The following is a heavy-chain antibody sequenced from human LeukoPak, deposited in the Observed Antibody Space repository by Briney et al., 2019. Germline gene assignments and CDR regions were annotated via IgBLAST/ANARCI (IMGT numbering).Heavy chain of an antibody. D-gene: IGHD1-26*01. CDR1: GGSFSGYY. CDR2: INHSGST. Sequence: SETLSLTCAVYGGSFSGYYLSWIRQPPGKGLEWIGEINHSGSTNYNPSLKSRVTISVDTSKNQFSLKLSSVTAADTAVYYCARDSRIGRGNYWGQGTLVTASS. J-gene: IGHJ4*02. CDR3: ARDSRIGRGNY. V-gene: IGHV4-34*01.